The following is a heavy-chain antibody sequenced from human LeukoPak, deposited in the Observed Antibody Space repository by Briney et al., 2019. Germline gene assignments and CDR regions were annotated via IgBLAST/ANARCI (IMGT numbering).Heavy chain of an antibody. D-gene: IGHD5-12*01. CDR3: VRLRRNSDPSGYYYYYDY. CDR1: QFSFSSYS. Sequence: GDSLRLSCAASQFSFSSYSFNWVRQAPGQGLECVSSINKGATHMYYADSMRGRFTVSRDDAKNSLYLQMDSLRAEDTAVYYCVRLRRNSDPSGYYYYYDYWGRGTLVTVSS. CDR2: INKGATHM. J-gene: IGHJ4*02. V-gene: IGHV3-21*01.